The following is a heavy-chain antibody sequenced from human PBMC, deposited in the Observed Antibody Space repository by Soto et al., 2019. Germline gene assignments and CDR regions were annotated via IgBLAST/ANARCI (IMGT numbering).Heavy chain of an antibody. J-gene: IGHJ4*02. Sequence: EVQLLESGGGLTQPGGSLRLSCAASGFTFTSYAMSWVRQSPGKGLEWVSGIYTNGIPKYADSVQGRFTISRDDSKYTVFLQMNSLRAEDTAVYYCANRLGTVTPRGYWGQGTLVTVSS. CDR1: GFTFTSYA. D-gene: IGHD4-17*01. CDR3: ANRLGTVTPRGY. CDR2: IYTNGIP. V-gene: IGHV3-23*05.